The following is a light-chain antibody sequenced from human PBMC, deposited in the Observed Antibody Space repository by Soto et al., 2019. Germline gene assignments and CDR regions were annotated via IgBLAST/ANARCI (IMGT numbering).Light chain of an antibody. Sequence: QSVLTQPASVSGSPGQSITISCTGTSSDVGRFNFVSWFQQHPGKAPKLLIYEVTKRPSGVSNRFSGSKSGNTASLTISGLQTEDGADYYCSSYTTRSTYVFGTGTKLTVL. CDR3: SSYTTRSTYV. CDR2: EVT. J-gene: IGLJ1*01. V-gene: IGLV2-14*01. CDR1: SSDVGRFNF.